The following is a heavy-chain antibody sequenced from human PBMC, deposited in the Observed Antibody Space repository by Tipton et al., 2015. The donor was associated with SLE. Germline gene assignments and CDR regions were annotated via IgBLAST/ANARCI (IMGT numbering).Heavy chain of an antibody. CDR2: IYYSGST. CDR3: ARGRGSFDY. V-gene: IGHV4-59*12. Sequence: TLSLTCTVSGGSISSYYWSWIRQPPGKGLEWIGYIYYSGSTNYNPSLKGRVTMSVDTSKSQFSLRLSSVTAADTAVYYCARGRGSFDYWGQGTLVTVSS. CDR1: GGSISSYY. D-gene: IGHD3-10*01. J-gene: IGHJ4*02.